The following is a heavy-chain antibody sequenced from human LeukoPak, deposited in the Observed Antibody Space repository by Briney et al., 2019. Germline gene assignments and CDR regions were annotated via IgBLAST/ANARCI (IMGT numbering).Heavy chain of an antibody. D-gene: IGHD3-3*01. CDR1: GYTFTSYA. CDR3: ARDQYDFWSGFDY. V-gene: IGHV1-18*01. Sequence: ASVKVSCKASGYTFTSYAMHWVRQAPGQRLEWMGWISAYNGNTNYAQKLQGRVTMTTDTSTSTAYMELRSLRSDDTAVYYCARDQYDFWSGFDYWGQGTLVTVSS. J-gene: IGHJ4*02. CDR2: ISAYNGNT.